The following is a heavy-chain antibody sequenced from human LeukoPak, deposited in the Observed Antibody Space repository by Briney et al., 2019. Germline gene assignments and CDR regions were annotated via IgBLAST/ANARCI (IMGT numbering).Heavy chain of an antibody. D-gene: IGHD3-10*01. CDR3: ARVSPGNWFDP. CDR1: GFTFSSYA. V-gene: IGHV3-23*01. CDR2: ISGSGGST. Sequence: GGSLRLSCAASGFTFSSYAMSWVRQTPGKGLEWVSGISGSGGSTYYADSVKGRFTISRDNAKNSLYLQMNSLRAEDTAVYYCARVSPGNWFDPWGQGTLVTVSS. J-gene: IGHJ5*02.